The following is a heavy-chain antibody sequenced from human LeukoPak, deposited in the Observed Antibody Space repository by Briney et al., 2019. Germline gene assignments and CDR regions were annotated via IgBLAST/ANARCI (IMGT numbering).Heavy chain of an antibody. D-gene: IGHD6-13*01. V-gene: IGHV3-30-3*01. CDR1: GVTFSSYA. J-gene: IGHJ4*02. CDR2: ISYDGSNK. CDR3: ASQGIAAAGTWVDNY. Sequence: GGSLRLSCAASGVTFSSYAMHWVRQAPGKGLEWVAVISYDGSNKYYADSVKGRFTISRDNSKNTLYLQMNSLRAEDTAVYYCASQGIAAAGTWVDNYWGQGTLVTVSS.